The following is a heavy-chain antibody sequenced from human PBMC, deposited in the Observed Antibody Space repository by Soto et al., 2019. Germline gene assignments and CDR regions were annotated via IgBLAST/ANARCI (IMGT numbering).Heavy chain of an antibody. CDR1: GYTFAGYY. D-gene: IGHD2-2*01. Sequence: ASVKVSCKASGYTFAGYYMHWVRQAPGQGLEWMGWINRNSGGTNDAQKFQGWVTMTRDTAISTAYMELSRLRSDDTAVYYYTIVVEPAAMGFDHWGQRTLVTVSS. CDR2: INRNSGGT. J-gene: IGHJ5*02. CDR3: TIVVEPAAMGFDH. V-gene: IGHV1-2*04.